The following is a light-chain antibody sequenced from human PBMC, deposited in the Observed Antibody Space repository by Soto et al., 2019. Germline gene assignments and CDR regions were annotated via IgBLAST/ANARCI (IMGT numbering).Light chain of an antibody. J-gene: IGLJ1*01. CDR2: NVY. CDR3: SAYTVSRTYV. CDR1: SSDIGDHYY. Sequence: QSALTQPPSASGSPGQSVTISCTGSSSDIGDHYYVSWYQQHPGKAPKLMIYNVYDRPSGISYRFSGSKSGNTASLTISGLQGEDEADYYCSAYTVSRTYVFGTGTKVTVL. V-gene: IGLV2-14*03.